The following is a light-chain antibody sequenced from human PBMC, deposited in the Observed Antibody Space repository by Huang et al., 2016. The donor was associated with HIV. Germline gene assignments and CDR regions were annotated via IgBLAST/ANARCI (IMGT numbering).Light chain of an antibody. CDR2: KES. CDR3: QHQWT. CDR1: QRISTW. V-gene: IGKV1-5*03. J-gene: IGKJ1*01. Sequence: DIQVTQSPSTLSAFVGDRVNINCRTSQRISTWLAWYQQRPGKAPNLLISKESNLETWVPSRFSGNGSGTEFTLTINGLQPDDLATYYCQHQWTFGQGTKVEIK.